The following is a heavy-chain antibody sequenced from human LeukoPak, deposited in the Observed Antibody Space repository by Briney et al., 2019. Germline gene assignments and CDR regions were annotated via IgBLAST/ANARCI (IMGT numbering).Heavy chain of an antibody. CDR2: IYTSGNT. D-gene: IGHD5-18*01. Sequence: PSETLSLTCSVSGGSISGYYWTWIRQPAGKGLEWIGRIYTSGNTNYNPSLQSRVTMSVDASNYQFPLKLSSVTAADTAVYYCARGYNYGYCDYWGQGTLVTVSS. CDR3: ARGYNYGYCDY. V-gene: IGHV4-4*07. J-gene: IGHJ4*02. CDR1: GGSISGYY.